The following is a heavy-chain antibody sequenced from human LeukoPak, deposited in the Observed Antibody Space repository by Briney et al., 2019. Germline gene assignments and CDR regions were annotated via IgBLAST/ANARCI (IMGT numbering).Heavy chain of an antibody. CDR3: ARRTKRDTAYAFDI. D-gene: IGHD5-18*01. J-gene: IGHJ3*02. CDR2: IYYSGST. Sequence: PSETLSLTCTASGGSISSYYWSWVRQPPGKGLEWIGYIYYSGSTNYNPSLKNRVTISADTSKKQFSLKLSSVTAADTAVYYCARRTKRDTAYAFDIWGQGTMVTVSS. CDR1: GGSISSYY. V-gene: IGHV4-59*08.